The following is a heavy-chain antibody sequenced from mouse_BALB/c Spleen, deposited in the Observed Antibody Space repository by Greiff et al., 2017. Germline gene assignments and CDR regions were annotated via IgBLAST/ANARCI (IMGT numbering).Heavy chain of an antibody. Sequence: VQLQQSGAELVKPGASVKLSCTASGFNIKDTYMHWVKQRPEQGLEWIGRIDPANGNTKYDPKFQGKATITADTSSNTAYLQLSSLTSEDTAVYYCARRGYDYDWFAYWGQGTLVTVSA. V-gene: IGHV14-3*02. CDR2: IDPANGNT. CDR3: ARRGYDYDWFAY. J-gene: IGHJ3*01. D-gene: IGHD2-4*01. CDR1: GFNIKDTY.